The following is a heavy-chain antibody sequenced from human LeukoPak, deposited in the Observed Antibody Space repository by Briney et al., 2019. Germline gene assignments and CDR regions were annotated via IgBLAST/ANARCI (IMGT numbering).Heavy chain of an antibody. CDR1: GGSISSSSYY. D-gene: IGHD3-22*01. Sequence: PSETLSLTCTVSGGSISSSSYYWGWIRQPPGKGLEWIGSIYYSGSTYYNPSLKSRVTISVDTPKNQFSLKLSSVTAADTAVYYCASYKRRDSSGYYCDAFDIWGQGTMVTVSS. CDR3: ASYKRRDSSGYYCDAFDI. V-gene: IGHV4-39*01. J-gene: IGHJ3*02. CDR2: IYYSGST.